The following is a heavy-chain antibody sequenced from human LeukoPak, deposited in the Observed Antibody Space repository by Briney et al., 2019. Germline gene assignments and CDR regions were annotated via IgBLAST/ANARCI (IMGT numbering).Heavy chain of an antibody. CDR3: ARSVYSSGRDY. CDR2: INHSGST. D-gene: IGHD6-19*01. Sequence: SETLSLTCAVYGGSSSGHYWSWIRQPPGKGLEWIGEINHSGSTNYNPSLKSRVTISVDTSKNQFSLKLSSVTAADTAVYYCARSVYSSGRDYWGQGTLVTVSS. J-gene: IGHJ4*02. V-gene: IGHV4-34*01. CDR1: GGSSSGHY.